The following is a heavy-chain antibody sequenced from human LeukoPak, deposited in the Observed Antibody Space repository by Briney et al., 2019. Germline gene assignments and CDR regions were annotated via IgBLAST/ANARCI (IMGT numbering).Heavy chain of an antibody. CDR2: ISGSGNST. D-gene: IGHD2-15*01. V-gene: IGHV3-23*01. Sequence: SGGSLRLSCAASGLTFSGSAMSWVRQAPGKGLEWVSLISGSGNSTYYADSVKGRFTISRDNSKNTLYLQMNSLRAEDTAVYYCAKVLVLVSANRYYFDYWGQGTLVTVSS. CDR3: AKVLVLVSANRYYFDY. J-gene: IGHJ4*02. CDR1: GLTFSGSA.